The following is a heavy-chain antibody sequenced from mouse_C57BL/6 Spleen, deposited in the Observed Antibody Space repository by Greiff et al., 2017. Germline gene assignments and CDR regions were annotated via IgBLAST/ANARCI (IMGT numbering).Heavy chain of an antibody. Sequence: VKLQQPGAELVKPGASVKMSCKASGYTFTSYWITWVKQRPGQGLEWIGDIYPGSGSTNYNEKFKSKATLTVDTSSSTAYMQLSSLTSEDSAVYYCARRGGHYYGSSYWYFDIWGTGTTVTVSS. CDR2: IYPGSGST. J-gene: IGHJ1*03. CDR1: GYTFTSYW. V-gene: IGHV1-55*01. D-gene: IGHD1-1*01. CDR3: ARRGGHYYGSSYWYFDI.